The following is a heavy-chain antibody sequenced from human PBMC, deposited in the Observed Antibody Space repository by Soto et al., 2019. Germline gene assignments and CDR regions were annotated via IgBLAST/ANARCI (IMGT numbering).Heavy chain of an antibody. Sequence: QVQLVQSGAEVKKPGSSVKVSCKASGGTFSSYTISWVRQAPGQGLEWMGRIIPILGIANYAQKFQGRVTSTADKSTSTAYMELSSLRSEDTAVYYCARDIRYDSSGYDYWCQGTLVTVSS. J-gene: IGHJ4*02. CDR2: IIPILGIA. V-gene: IGHV1-69*08. CDR3: ARDIRYDSSGYDY. D-gene: IGHD3-22*01. CDR1: GGTFSSYT.